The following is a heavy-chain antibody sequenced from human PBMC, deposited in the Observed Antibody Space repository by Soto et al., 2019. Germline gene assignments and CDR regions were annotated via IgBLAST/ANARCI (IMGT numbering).Heavy chain of an antibody. D-gene: IGHD2-15*01. J-gene: IGHJ3*02. CDR2: IYYSGST. V-gene: IGHV4-59*01. CDR1: GASISSYY. CDR3: ARESWYGGSRDAFDI. Sequence: PSETLSLTCTVSGASISSYYWSWIRQPPGKGLEWIGYIYYSGSTNYDPSLKSRVTISVDTSKNQFSLKLSSVTAADTAVYYCARESWYGGSRDAFDIWGQGTMVTVSS.